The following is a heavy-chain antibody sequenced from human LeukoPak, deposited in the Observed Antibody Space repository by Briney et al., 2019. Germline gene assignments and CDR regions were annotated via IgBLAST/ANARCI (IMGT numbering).Heavy chain of an antibody. V-gene: IGHV3-11*03. CDR2: ISSSSSYT. CDR1: GIPFSDYY. D-gene: IGHD6-13*01. Sequence: GALRLSCVFSGIPFSDYYMNWIRKAPGKGLEWISYISSSSSYTDYAASVKGRFTISRDNAKSALYLQMHSLRLEDTAVYYCAAGTAADFWGQGTLVTVSS. J-gene: IGHJ4*02. CDR3: AAGTAADF.